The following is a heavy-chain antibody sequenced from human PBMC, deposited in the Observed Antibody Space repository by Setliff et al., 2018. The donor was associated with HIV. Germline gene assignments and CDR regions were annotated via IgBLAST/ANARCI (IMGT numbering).Heavy chain of an antibody. CDR2: IYTSGST. CDR1: GGSISSYY. J-gene: IGHJ3*02. CDR3: ARLVVRGVIINLYAFDI. V-gene: IGHV4-4*09. Sequence: SETLSLTCTVSGGSISSYYWSWIRQPPGRGLEWIGYIYTSGSTNYNPSLKSRVTISVDTSKNQFSLKLSSVTAADTAVYYCARLVVRGVIINLYAFDIWGQGTMVTVSS. D-gene: IGHD3-10*01.